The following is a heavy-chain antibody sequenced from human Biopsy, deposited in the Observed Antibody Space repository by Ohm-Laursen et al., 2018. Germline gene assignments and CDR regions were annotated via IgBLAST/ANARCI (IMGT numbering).Heavy chain of an antibody. V-gene: IGHV4-59*12. CDR2: IHHSGST. D-gene: IGHD3-22*01. Sequence: SETLSLTCTVSGVSITAYYWSWIRQPPGKGLECIGNIHHSGSTNYNPSLKSRLTISVDTSKNQFSLKMSSVTAADTAVYYCARDLPYYENSGYGAFDMWGQGTMVTVSS. J-gene: IGHJ3*02. CDR1: GVSITAYY. CDR3: ARDLPYYENSGYGAFDM.